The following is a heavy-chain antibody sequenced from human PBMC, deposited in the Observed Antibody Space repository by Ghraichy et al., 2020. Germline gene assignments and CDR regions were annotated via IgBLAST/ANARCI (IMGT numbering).Heavy chain of an antibody. CDR3: ATGGGAYTYGRPGLPLKH. J-gene: IGHJ1*01. D-gene: IGHD5-24*01. CDR1: GGSLRNGVYY. Sequence: SETLSLTCNVSGGSLRNGVYYWSWIRQPAGKGLEWLGRFYTSGNTNYNPSLNGRAYMSADTSTNLFFLTLASVTAADTAVYYCATGGGAYTYGRPGLPLKHWGQGILVTVSS. CDR2: FYTSGNT. V-gene: IGHV4-61*02.